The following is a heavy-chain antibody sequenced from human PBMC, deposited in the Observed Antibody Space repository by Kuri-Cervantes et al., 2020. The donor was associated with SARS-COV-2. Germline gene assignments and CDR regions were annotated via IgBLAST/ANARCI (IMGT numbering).Heavy chain of an antibody. Sequence: GGSLRLSCEASGFSFSSYWMHWVRQAPGRGLVWVADIKIVGTSTSYSDSVRGRFTVSRDNAKNTVYLQMNRLRVEDSAVYFCAIANEVRGYHFYYMDFWGKGTTVTVSS. V-gene: IGHV3-74*01. CDR1: GFSFSSYW. J-gene: IGHJ6*03. CDR2: IKIVGTST. CDR3: AIANEVRGYHFYYMDF. D-gene: IGHD1-1*01.